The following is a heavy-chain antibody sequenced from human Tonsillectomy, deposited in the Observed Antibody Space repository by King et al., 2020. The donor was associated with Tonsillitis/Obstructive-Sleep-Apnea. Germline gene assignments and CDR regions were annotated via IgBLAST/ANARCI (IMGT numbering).Heavy chain of an antibody. V-gene: IGHV4-59*08. J-gene: IGHJ6*03. CDR2: NYYSGST. CDR3: ARPTNYYYYMDV. Sequence: VQLQESGPGLVKPSETLSLTCTVSGGSISSYYWSWIRQPPGKGLEWIGYNYYSGSTNYNPSLKSRVTISVDTSKNQFSLKLSSVTAADTAVYYCARPTNYYYYMDVWGKGTTVTVSS. CDR1: GGSISSYY.